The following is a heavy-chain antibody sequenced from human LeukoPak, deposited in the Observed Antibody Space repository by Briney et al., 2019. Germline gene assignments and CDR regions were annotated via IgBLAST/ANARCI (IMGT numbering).Heavy chain of an antibody. J-gene: IGHJ3*02. CDR2: IRYDGSNK. V-gene: IGHV3-30*02. CDR3: ARSVLTTDAFDI. D-gene: IGHD1-1*01. Sequence: GGSLRLSCAASGFTFSSYSMNWVRQAPGKGLEWVAFIRYDGSNKYYADSVKGRFTISRDNAKNSLYLQMNSLRAEDTAVYYCARSVLTTDAFDIWGQGTMVTVSS. CDR1: GFTFSSYS.